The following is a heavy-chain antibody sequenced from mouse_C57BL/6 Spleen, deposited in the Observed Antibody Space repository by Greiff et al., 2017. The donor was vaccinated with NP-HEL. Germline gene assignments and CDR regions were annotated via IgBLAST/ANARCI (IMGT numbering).Heavy chain of an antibody. CDR1: GYAFSSSW. D-gene: IGHD2-5*01. CDR2: IYPGDGDT. Sequence: QVQLQQSGPELVKPGASVKISCKASGYAFSSSWMNWVKQRPGKGLEWIGRIYPGDGDTNYNGKFKGKATLTADKSSSTAYMKLSSLTSEDSAVYFCAREAYYSNYRDYAMDYWGQGTSVTVSS. J-gene: IGHJ4*01. V-gene: IGHV1-82*01. CDR3: AREAYYSNYRDYAMDY.